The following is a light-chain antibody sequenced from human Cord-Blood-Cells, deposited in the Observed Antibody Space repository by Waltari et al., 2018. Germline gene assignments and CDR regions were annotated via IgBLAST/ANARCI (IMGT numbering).Light chain of an antibody. Sequence: QSALTQPPSVSGSPGQSITISCTGTSSDVGGHNNVPRYQQHPGKAPKLMIYEVSNRPSGVSNRFSGSKSGNTASLTISGLQAEDEADYYCSSYTSSSTLVVFGGGTKLTVL. CDR2: EVS. CDR3: SSYTSSSTLVV. V-gene: IGLV2-14*01. J-gene: IGLJ2*01. CDR1: SSDVGGHNN.